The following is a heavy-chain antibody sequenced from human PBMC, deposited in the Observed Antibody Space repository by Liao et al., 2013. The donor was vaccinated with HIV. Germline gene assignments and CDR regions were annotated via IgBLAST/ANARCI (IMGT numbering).Heavy chain of an antibody. CDR2: VSYSGGT. CDR3: ARVVKGLTSSLRWLDS. Sequence: QVQLQESGPGLVKPSETLSLTCAVFGGSFSGYYWSWVRQTPGKGLEWIGEVSYSGGTNYNPSLEGRVTMSVDTSKNQFSLRVTSVTAADMGVYYCARVVKGLTSSLRWLDSWGQGTLVTVSS. D-gene: IGHD2-21*01. V-gene: IGHV4-34*10. J-gene: IGHJ5*01. CDR1: GGSFSGYY.